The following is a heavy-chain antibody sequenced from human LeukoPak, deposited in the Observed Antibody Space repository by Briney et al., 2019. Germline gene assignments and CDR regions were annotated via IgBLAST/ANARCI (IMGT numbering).Heavy chain of an antibody. CDR2: INPNSGGT. V-gene: IGHV1-2*02. D-gene: IGHD3-10*01. CDR1: GYTFTGYY. Sequence: ALVKVSCKASGYTFTGYYMHWVRQAPGQGLEWMGWINPNSGGTNYAQKFQGRVTMTRDTSISTAYMDLGSLRSDDTAVYYCATQFSYGSASYYDAFHMWGQGTMVTVSS. J-gene: IGHJ3*02. CDR3: ATQFSYGSASYYDAFHM.